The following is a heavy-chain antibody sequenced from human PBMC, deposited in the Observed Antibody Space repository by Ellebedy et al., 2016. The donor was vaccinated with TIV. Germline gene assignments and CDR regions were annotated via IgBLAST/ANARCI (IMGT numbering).Heavy chain of an antibody. CDR3: VRGGGSFDY. V-gene: IGHV3-13*01. Sequence: GESLKISXVASGFTFSSYDMHWVRQVAGKGLEWVSAIGTAGDTFYSDSVRGRFTISRESANNFLYLQMNSLRVEDTAVFYCVRGGGSFDYWGQGTLVTVSS. CDR1: GFTFSSYD. J-gene: IGHJ4*02. CDR2: IGTAGDT. D-gene: IGHD4-23*01.